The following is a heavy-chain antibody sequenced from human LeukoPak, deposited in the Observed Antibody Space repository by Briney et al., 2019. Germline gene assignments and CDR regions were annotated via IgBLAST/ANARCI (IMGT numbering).Heavy chain of an antibody. CDR1: GFTVSSNY. V-gene: IGHV3-53*01. CDR2: IYSGGST. J-gene: IGHJ6*03. CDR3: AKRGAAVTTYYYYYYMDV. D-gene: IGHD4-17*01. Sequence: GGPLRLSCAASGFTVSSNYMSWVRQAPGKGLEWVSVIYSGGSTYYADSVKGRFTISRDNSKNTLYLQMNSLRAEDTVVYYCAKRGAAVTTYYYYYYMDVWGKGTTVTISS.